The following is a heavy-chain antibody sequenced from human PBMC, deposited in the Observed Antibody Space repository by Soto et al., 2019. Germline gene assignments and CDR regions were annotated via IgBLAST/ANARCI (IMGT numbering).Heavy chain of an antibody. Sequence: SETLSLTCAVSGYSISSGYYWGCIRQPPGKGLEWIGSIYHSGSTYYNPSLKSRVTISVDTSKNQFSLKLSSVTAADTAVYYCAGGQLASGGYYYGMDVWGQGTTVTVSS. J-gene: IGHJ6*02. D-gene: IGHD6-6*01. CDR2: IYHSGST. CDR1: GYSISSGYY. V-gene: IGHV4-38-2*01. CDR3: AGGQLASGGYYYGMDV.